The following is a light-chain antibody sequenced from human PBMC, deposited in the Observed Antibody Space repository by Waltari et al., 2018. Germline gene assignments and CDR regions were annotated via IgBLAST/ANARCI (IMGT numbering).Light chain of an antibody. Sequence: EIVLTQSPGTLSLSPGERATLSCRASQGVNNNYLAWYQQKPGQPPRLLIYGASTRATGIPDRFRGSGSGTDFTLTISRLEPEDFAVFYCQQYSTSPEAFGGGTKVEIK. CDR1: QGVNNNY. CDR3: QQYSTSPEA. J-gene: IGKJ4*01. V-gene: IGKV3-20*01. CDR2: GAS.